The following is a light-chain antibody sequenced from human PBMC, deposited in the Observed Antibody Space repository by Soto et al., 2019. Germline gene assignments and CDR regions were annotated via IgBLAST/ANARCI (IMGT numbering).Light chain of an antibody. Sequence: VLTQSPATLSLSPGERATLSCRASENVRTFVDWYQQKPGQAPRLLIYGASNRATDIPARFSGSGSGTDFTLTISNLEPEDFATYFCQQYNSYSPEGLTFGGGTKVEI. V-gene: IGKV3-11*01. J-gene: IGKJ4*01. CDR1: ENVRTF. CDR2: GAS. CDR3: QQYNSYSPEGLT.